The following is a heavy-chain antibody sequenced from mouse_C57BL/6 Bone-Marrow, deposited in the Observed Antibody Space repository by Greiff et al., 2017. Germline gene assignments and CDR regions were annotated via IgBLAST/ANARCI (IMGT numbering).Heavy chain of an antibody. Sequence: EVKVVESGGGLVKPGGSLKLSCAASGFTFSSYAMSWVRQTPEKRLEWVATISDGGSYTYYPDNVKGRFTISRDNAKNNLYLQMSHLKSEDTAMYYCARGSSYYFDYWGQGTTLTVSS. V-gene: IGHV5-4*03. CDR1: GFTFSSYA. D-gene: IGHD1-1*01. CDR3: ARGSSYYFDY. CDR2: ISDGGSYT. J-gene: IGHJ2*01.